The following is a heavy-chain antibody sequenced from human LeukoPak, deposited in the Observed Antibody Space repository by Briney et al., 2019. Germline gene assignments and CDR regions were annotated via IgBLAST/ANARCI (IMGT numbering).Heavy chain of an antibody. Sequence: EPGGSLRLSCAASGFTFTTYWMHWVRQAPGKGLEWVSVIYRGGSTYYADSVKGRFTISRDNSKNTLYLQMNNLRAEDTAVYYCAMATWVGGLDYWGQGTLVTVSS. D-gene: IGHD1-26*01. V-gene: IGHV3-66*01. J-gene: IGHJ4*02. CDR1: GFTFTTYW. CDR3: AMATWVGGLDY. CDR2: IYRGGST.